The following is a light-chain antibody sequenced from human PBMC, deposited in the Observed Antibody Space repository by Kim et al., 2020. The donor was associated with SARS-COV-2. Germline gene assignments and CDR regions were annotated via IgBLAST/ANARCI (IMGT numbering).Light chain of an antibody. CDR3: QSRDSGDKVV. Sequence: SSELTQDPAVSVALGSTVRITCQGDSLRRYYASWYQQKPGQAPVLVIYGKDNRPSGVPDRFSGSSSGNTASLTITGAQGEEEADYYCQSRDSGDKVVFGGGTQLTVL. V-gene: IGLV3-19*01. J-gene: IGLJ2*01. CDR2: GKD. CDR1: SLRRYY.